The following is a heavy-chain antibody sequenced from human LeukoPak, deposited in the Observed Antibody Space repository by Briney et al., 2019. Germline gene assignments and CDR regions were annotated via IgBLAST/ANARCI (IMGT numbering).Heavy chain of an antibody. D-gene: IGHD2-2*01. J-gene: IGHJ4*02. V-gene: IGHV3-30*02. Sequence: PGGSLRLSCAASGCTFSSYGMHWVRQAPGKGLEWVAFIRYDGSNKYYADSVKGRFTISRNNSKNTLYLQMNSLRAQDTAVYYCAKHYGTSFNRPLDYWGQGTLVTVSS. CDR1: GCTFSSYG. CDR3: AKHYGTSFNRPLDY. CDR2: IRYDGSNK.